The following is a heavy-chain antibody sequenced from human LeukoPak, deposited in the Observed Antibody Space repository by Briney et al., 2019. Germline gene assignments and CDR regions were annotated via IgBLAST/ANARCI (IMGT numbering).Heavy chain of an antibody. V-gene: IGHV3-7*01. CDR3: GREWAVDF. CDR2: IKQDGSEK. J-gene: IGHJ4*02. Sequence: GGSLTLSCAASGFTLSKHWMTWVRQAPGKGLECVAIIKQDGSEKYYVNSVKGRFTISRDNAKNSLYLQMNSLRVEDTAVYYCGREWAVDFWGQGTLVTVSS. CDR1: GFTLSKHW.